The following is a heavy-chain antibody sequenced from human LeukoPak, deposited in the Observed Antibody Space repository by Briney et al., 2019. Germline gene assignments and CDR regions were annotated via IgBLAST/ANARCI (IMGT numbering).Heavy chain of an antibody. Sequence: GGSLRLSCAASGFTFSSYTMNWVRQAPGKGLEWVSSISSSSSNIYYADSVKGRFTISRDNAKNSLYLQMNSLRAEDTAVYYCARLGYCSSTSCYPDYWGQGTLVTVS. CDR3: ARLGYCSSTSCYPDY. CDR1: GFTFSSYT. V-gene: IGHV3-21*01. J-gene: IGHJ4*02. D-gene: IGHD2-2*01. CDR2: ISSSSSNI.